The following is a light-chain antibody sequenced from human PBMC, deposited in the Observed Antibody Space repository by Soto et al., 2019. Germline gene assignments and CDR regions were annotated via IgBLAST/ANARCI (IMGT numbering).Light chain of an antibody. Sequence: DIQMPQSPSTLSASVGDRVTITCRASQSISSWLAWYQQKPGKVPNLLIYKASRLESGVPARFSGSGSGTESTLTISSLQPDDFATYYCQQYYSYPLTFGQGTNVEIK. J-gene: IGKJ1*01. CDR3: QQYYSYPLT. CDR1: QSISSW. V-gene: IGKV1-5*03. CDR2: KAS.